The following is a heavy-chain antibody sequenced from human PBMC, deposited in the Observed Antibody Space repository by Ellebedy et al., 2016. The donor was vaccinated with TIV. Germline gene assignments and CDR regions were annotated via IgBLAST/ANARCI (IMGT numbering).Heavy chain of an antibody. CDR3: ARGWFLVGYYYYMDV. V-gene: IGHV4-59*13. CDR2: IYYSGST. D-gene: IGHD2-8*02. Sequence: SATLSLTXTVSGVSISSYYWSWIRQPPGKGLEWIGYIYYSGSTNYNPSLKSRVTISVDTSKNQFSLKLSSVTAADTAVYYCARGWFLVGYYYYMDVWGKGTTVTVSS. CDR1: GVSISSYY. J-gene: IGHJ6*03.